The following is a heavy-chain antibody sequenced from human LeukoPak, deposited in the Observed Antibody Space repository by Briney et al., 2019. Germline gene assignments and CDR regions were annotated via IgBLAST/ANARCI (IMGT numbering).Heavy chain of an antibody. D-gene: IGHD3-3*01. CDR1: GGSFTGYY. J-gene: IGHJ2*01. CDR3: VRGILEYYYFDL. CDR2: IHYRGAT. Sequence: PSETLSLTCAVSGGSFTGYYWSWIRQAPGKGLEWIGEIHYRGATNYKPSLRSRVTISRDTSENQFSLKLGSVTAADTAVYYCVRGILEYYYFDLWGRGTLVTVSS. V-gene: IGHV4-34*01.